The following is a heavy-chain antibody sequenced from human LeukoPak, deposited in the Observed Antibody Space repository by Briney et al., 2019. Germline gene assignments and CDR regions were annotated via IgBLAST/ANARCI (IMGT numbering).Heavy chain of an antibody. V-gene: IGHV1-18*01. CDR2: ISGYNGNT. D-gene: IGHD2-2*01. CDR3: ARDYDVIPAAGNGMDV. J-gene: IGHJ6*02. CDR1: GCTFSSSA. Sequence: SSVTVSCKTSGCTFSSSAITWVRQAAVQGLCWMEWISGYNGNTKYAQNVQGRVTMTKDTSTSTAYMELTSLRSDGTAVYYCARDYDVIPAAGNGMDVWGQGTTVAVSS.